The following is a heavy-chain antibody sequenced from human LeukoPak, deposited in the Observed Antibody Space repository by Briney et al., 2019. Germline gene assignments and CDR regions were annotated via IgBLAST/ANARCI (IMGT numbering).Heavy chain of an antibody. D-gene: IGHD1-7*01. CDR3: ARKQTGTMYDV. CDR2: FSSGGSA. CDR1: GGSISSSSYY. V-gene: IGHV4-39*07. Sequence: SETLSLTCIVPGGSISSSSYYWAWIRQSPGKGLEWIGTFSSGGSAYYNPSLTSRVSISKDTSDNQFSLRLYSVTAADTAVYYCARKQTGTMYDVWGQGTQVTVSP. J-gene: IGHJ4*02.